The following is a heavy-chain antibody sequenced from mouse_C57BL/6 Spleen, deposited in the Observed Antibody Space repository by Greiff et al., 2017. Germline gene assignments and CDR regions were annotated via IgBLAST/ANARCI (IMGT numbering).Heavy chain of an antibody. D-gene: IGHD2-4*01. J-gene: IGHJ4*01. CDR2: IDPNSGGT. Sequence: QVQLQQPGAELVKPGASVKLSCKASGYTFTSYWMHWVKQRPGRGLEWIGRIDPNSGGTKYNEKFKSKATLTVDKPSSTAYMPLSSLTSEDSAVYYCARWGYDYDDYYAMDYWGQGTSVTVSS. CDR1: GYTFTSYW. V-gene: IGHV1-72*01. CDR3: ARWGYDYDDYYAMDY.